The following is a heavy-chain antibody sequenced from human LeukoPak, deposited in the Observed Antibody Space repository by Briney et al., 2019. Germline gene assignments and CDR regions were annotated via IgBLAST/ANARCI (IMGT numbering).Heavy chain of an antibody. Sequence: SGPTLVNPTQTLTLTCTFSGFSLTTSGVGVGWVRQPPGKALEWLALIYWDDDERYGPSLKSRLTTTKDTSKNQVVLTMTNMDPVDTATYYCALTSQYSTFGYWGQGTLITVSS. CDR3: ALTSQYSTFGY. CDR2: IYWDDDE. D-gene: IGHD2-21*01. V-gene: IGHV2-5*05. CDR1: GFSLTTSGVG. J-gene: IGHJ4*02.